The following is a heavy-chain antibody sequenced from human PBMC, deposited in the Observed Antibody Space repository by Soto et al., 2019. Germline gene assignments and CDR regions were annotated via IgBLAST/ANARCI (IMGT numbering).Heavy chain of an antibody. CDR3: ARARIAY. J-gene: IGHJ4*02. V-gene: IGHV3-7*03. Sequence: EVQLVESGGGLVQPGGSLRLSCAVSGFIFSDYWMTWVRQAPGKGLEWVANINPEGSEKYYVDSVTGRFTISRDNAKNSLYLQMISLRAEDTALDDCARARIAYGGRGTLITVSS. CDR1: GFIFSDYW. CDR2: INPEGSEK.